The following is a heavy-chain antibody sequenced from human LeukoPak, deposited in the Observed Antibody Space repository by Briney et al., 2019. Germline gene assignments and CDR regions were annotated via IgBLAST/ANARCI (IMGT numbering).Heavy chain of an antibody. CDR1: GGSIRSSSYY. J-gene: IGHJ4*02. CDR3: ASQHDYGDY. V-gene: IGHV4-39*07. D-gene: IGHD2-2*01. Sequence: PSETLSLTCTVSGGSIRSSSYYWGWIRQPPGNGLEWIGSIYYSGSTYYNPSLKSRVTISVDTSKNQFSLKLSSVTAADTAVYYCASQHDYGDYWGQGTLVTVSS. CDR2: IYYSGST.